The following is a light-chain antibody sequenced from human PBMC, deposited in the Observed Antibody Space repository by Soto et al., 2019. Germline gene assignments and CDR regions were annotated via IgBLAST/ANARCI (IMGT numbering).Light chain of an antibody. J-gene: IGKJ1*01. Sequence: DLQMTQSPSTLSGSVVSIVTITFRASQTISSWLAWYQQKPGKAPKLLIYKASTLKSGVPQRFSGSGSGREFTLTISSLQTDDFSTYYCQQYHSYWTFGQGTKVDIK. CDR3: QQYHSYWT. CDR1: QTISSW. V-gene: IGKV1-5*03. CDR2: KAS.